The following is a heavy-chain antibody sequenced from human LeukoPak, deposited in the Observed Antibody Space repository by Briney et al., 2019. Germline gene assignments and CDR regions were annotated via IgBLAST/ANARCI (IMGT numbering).Heavy chain of an antibody. CDR2: INHSGST. CDR1: GGSISSSSYY. Sequence: SETLSLTCTVSGGSISSSSYYWGWIRQPPGKGLEWIGEINHSGSTNYNPSLKSRVTISVDTSKNQFSLKLSSVTAADTAVYYCARASVRYFDYWGQGTLVTVSS. V-gene: IGHV4-39*07. J-gene: IGHJ4*02. CDR3: ARASVRYFDY. D-gene: IGHD3-10*02.